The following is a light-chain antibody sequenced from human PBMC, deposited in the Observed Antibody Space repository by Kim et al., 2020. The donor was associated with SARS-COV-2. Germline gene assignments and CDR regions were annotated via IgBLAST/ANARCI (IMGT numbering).Light chain of an antibody. V-gene: IGKV3-15*01. CDR2: AAS. CDR3: QQYHNWWT. CDR1: QSVSSN. Sequence: EIVMTQSPATLSVSPGERATLSCRASQSVSSNLAWYQPKPGQAPRLLIYAASTRATDTPARFSGSGSGTEFTLTISSLQSEDFALYFCQQYHNWWTFGQGTKVDIK. J-gene: IGKJ1*01.